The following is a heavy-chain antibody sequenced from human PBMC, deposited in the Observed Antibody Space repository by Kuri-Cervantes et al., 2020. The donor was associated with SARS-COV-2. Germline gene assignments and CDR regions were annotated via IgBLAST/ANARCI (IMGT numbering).Heavy chain of an antibody. V-gene: IGHV3-21*01. J-gene: IGHJ4*02. CDR2: ISSSSSYI. CDR3: ARVHENGLVTIFGVASDY. CDR1: GFTFSSYS. Sequence: ETLSLTCAASGFTFSSYSMNWVRQAPGKGLEWVSSISSSSSYIYYADSVKGRFTISRDNAKNSLYLQMNSLRAEDTAVYYCARVHENGLVTIFGVASDYWGQGTLVTVSS. D-gene: IGHD3-3*01.